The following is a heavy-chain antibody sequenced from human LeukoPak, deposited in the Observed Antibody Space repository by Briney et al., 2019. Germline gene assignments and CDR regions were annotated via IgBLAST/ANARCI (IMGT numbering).Heavy chain of an antibody. V-gene: IGHV1-18*01. CDR3: ARDSFDTAPYYYYYMDV. CDR1: GYTFTSYG. J-gene: IGHJ6*03. Sequence: ASVKVSCKASGYTFTSYGISWVRQAPGQGLEWMGWISAYNGNTNYAQKLQGRVTMTTDTSTSTAYMELSSLRSEDTAVYYCARDSFDTAPYYYYYMDVWGKGTMVTVSS. CDR2: ISAYNGNT. D-gene: IGHD5-18*01.